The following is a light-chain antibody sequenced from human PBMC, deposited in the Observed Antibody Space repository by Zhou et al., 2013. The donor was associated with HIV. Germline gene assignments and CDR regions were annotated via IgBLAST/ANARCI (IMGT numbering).Light chain of an antibody. Sequence: EIVLTQSPGTLSVSPGERVTLSCRASQSVSNFLAWYQQKPGQAPRLLIYDASNRATGIPARFSGSGSGTDFTLTISSLEPEDFAVYYCQQRSNWPPWTFGQGTKVEIK. V-gene: IGKV3-11*01. CDR3: QQRSNWPPWT. J-gene: IGKJ1*01. CDR1: QSVSNF. CDR2: DAS.